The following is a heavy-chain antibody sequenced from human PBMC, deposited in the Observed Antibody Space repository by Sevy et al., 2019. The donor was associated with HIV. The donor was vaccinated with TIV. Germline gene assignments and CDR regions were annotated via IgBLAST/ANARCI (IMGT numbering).Heavy chain of an antibody. J-gene: IGHJ6*02. D-gene: IGHD2-2*01. Sequence: GGCLRLSCAASGFTFSSYGMHWVRQAPGKGLEWVAFIRYDGSNKYYADSVKGRFTISRDNSKNTLYLQMNSLRAEDTAVYYCAKNPVPAAPYYYYGMDVWGQGTTVTVSS. CDR3: AKNPVPAAPYYYYGMDV. CDR1: GFTFSSYG. V-gene: IGHV3-30*02. CDR2: IRYDGSNK.